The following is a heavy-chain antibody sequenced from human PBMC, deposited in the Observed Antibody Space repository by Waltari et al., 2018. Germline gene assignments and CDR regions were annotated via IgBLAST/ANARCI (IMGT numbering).Heavy chain of an antibody. J-gene: IGHJ6*03. Sequence: EVQLVESGGGLVKPGGSLRLSCAASGFTFSSYSMNWVRQAPGKGLEWVSSISSSSGYIYYADSVKGRFTISRDNAKNSLYLQMNSLRAEDTAVYYCARDPSIAADDYYYYYMDVWGKGTTVTVSS. V-gene: IGHV3-21*01. CDR3: ARDPSIAADDYYYYYMDV. D-gene: IGHD6-13*01. CDR1: GFTFSSYS. CDR2: ISSSSGYI.